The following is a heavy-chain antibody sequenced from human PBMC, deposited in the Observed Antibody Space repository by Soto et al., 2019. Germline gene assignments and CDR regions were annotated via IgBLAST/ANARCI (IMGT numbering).Heavy chain of an antibody. Sequence: ASVKVSCKASGYTFTSYGISWVRQAPGQGLEWVGWISAYNGNTNYAQKLQGRVTMTTDTSTSTAYMELRSLRSDDTAVYYCARSPSYYDPPDYWGQGTLVTVSS. J-gene: IGHJ4*02. D-gene: IGHD3-3*01. CDR1: GYTFTSYG. V-gene: IGHV1-18*01. CDR2: ISAYNGNT. CDR3: ARSPSYYDPPDY.